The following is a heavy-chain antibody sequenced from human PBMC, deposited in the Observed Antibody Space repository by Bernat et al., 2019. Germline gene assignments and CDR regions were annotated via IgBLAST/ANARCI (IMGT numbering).Heavy chain of an antibody. CDR2: INPSGGST. CDR1: GYTFTSYY. V-gene: IGHV1-46*01. J-gene: IGHJ4*02. CDR3: ARSLNTIVVVPVAIDY. Sequence: QVQLVQSGAEVKKPGASVKVSCKASGYTFTSYYMHWVRQAPGQGLEWMGIINPSGGSTSYAQKFQGRVTMTRDTSTSTVYMELSSLRSEDTAVYYCARSLNTIVVVPVAIDYWGQGTLVTVSS. D-gene: IGHD2-2*01.